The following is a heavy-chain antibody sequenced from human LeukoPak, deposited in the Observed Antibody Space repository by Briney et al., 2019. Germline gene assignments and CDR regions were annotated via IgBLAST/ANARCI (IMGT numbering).Heavy chain of an antibody. CDR2: INPSGGST. CDR3: ARANPVLFFREEIYYFDY. D-gene: IGHD3-10*01. J-gene: IGHJ4*02. Sequence: GASVKVSCKASGYTFTSYYMHWVRQAPGQGLEWMGIINPSGGSTSYAQKFQGRVTMTRDMSTSTVYMELSSLRAEDTAVYYCARANPVLFFREEIYYFDYWGQGTLVTVSS. V-gene: IGHV1-46*01. CDR1: GYTFTSYY.